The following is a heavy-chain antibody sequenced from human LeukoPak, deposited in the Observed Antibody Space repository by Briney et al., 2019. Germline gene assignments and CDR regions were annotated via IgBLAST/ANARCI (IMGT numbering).Heavy chain of an antibody. Sequence: PSETLSLTCAVSGYSISSGYYWGWIQQPPGKGLEWIGSIYRSGSTYYNPSLKSRVTISVDTSKNQFSLKLSSVTAADTAVYYCARVLIAVYYFDYWGQGTLVTVSS. CDR2: IYRSGST. V-gene: IGHV4-38-2*01. J-gene: IGHJ4*02. CDR3: ARVLIAVYYFDY. D-gene: IGHD6-19*01. CDR1: GYSISSGYY.